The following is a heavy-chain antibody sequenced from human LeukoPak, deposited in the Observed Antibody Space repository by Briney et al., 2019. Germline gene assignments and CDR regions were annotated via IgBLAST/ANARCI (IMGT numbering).Heavy chain of an antibody. J-gene: IGHJ4*02. D-gene: IGHD6-19*01. Sequence: PGGSLRLSCAASGFTFSSYWMSWVRQAPGKGLEWVANIKQDGSEKYYVDSVRGRFTISRGNAKNSLYLQMNSLRAEDTAVYYCAREGSGWTIDYWGQGTLVTVSS. CDR3: AREGSGWTIDY. CDR1: GFTFSSYW. V-gene: IGHV3-7*01. CDR2: IKQDGSEK.